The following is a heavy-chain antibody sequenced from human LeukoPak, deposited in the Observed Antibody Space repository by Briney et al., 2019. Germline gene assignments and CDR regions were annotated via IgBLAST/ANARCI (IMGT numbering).Heavy chain of an antibody. J-gene: IGHJ3*02. CDR1: GFTFSSYV. D-gene: IGHD5-18*01. CDR3: ARAGWLWPDAFDI. Sequence: GGSLRLSCAASGFTFSSYVMHWVRQAPGKGLEWVAIISYDGSNEYYADSVKGRFTISRDNSKNTLYLQMNSLRAEDTAVYYCARAGWLWPDAFDIWGQGTMVTVSS. CDR2: ISYDGSNE. V-gene: IGHV3-30*14.